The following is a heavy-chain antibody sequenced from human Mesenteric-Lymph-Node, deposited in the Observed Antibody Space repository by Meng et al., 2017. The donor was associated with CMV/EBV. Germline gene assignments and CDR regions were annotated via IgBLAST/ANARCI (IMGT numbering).Heavy chain of an antibody. D-gene: IGHD2/OR15-2a*01. V-gene: IGHV3-23*01. J-gene: IGHJ4*02. CDR2: ISPDGIGT. CDR1: GFSFTTYA. Sequence: CAASGFSFTTYAMSWVRQAPGKGLEWVSGISPDGIGTWHADSVKGRFTISRDNAKDTLYMQMRSLRAEDTAVYYCAKDYFLNSPQFDFWGQGILVTVSS. CDR3: AKDYFLNSPQFDF.